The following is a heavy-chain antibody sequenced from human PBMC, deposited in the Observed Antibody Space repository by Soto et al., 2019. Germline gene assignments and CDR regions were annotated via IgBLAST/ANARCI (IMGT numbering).Heavy chain of an antibody. J-gene: IGHJ4*02. V-gene: IGHV3-30*03. CDR1: GFTFSSYG. CDR2: ISYDGSDK. Sequence: QVQLVESGGGVVQPGRSLRLSCAASGFTFSSYGMHWVRQAPGKGLEWVAVISYDGSDKYYADSVKDRFTISRDNSENTLSLQMNSLRAEDTALYYCAGGSYYYGSGSYGGYWGQGTLVTVSS. CDR3: AGGSYYYGSGSYGGY. D-gene: IGHD3-10*01.